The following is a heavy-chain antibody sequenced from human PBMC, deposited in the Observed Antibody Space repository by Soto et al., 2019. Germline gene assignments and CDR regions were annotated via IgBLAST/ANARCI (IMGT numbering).Heavy chain of an antibody. CDR1: GGDIYMCGFH. J-gene: IGHJ3*01. CDR3: AGDGPVQGTESFDV. CDR2: RYNTEGT. Sequence: QVQLQESGAGLVKSSQTLFLTCTVSGGDIYMCGFHWTLIRQRPGKDLVWIGYRYNTEGTYYKPSLKSRGTNSATTSKNQLCLRMTAVTAADTAVYFCAGDGPVQGTESFDVWGQGTMVTGSS. V-gene: IGHV4-31*03.